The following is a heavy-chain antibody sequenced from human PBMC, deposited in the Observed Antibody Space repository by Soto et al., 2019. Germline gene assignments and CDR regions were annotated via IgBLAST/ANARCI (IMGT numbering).Heavy chain of an antibody. CDR3: ASVVSGWFDP. V-gene: IGHV3-30-3*01. J-gene: IGHJ5*02. CDR1: GFTFSSYA. D-gene: IGHD3-22*01. CDR2: ISYDGSNK. Sequence: GGSLRLSCAASGFTFSSYAMHWVRQAPGKGLEWVAVISYDGSNKYYADSVKGRFTISRDNSKNTLYLQMNSLRAEDTAVYYCASVVSGWFDPWGQGTLVTVSS.